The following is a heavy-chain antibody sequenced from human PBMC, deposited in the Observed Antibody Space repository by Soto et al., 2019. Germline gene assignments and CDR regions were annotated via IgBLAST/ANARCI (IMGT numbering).Heavy chain of an antibody. CDR3: ARDLQYSRLFYGMDV. D-gene: IGHD6-13*01. CDR1: GGSISSGCYY. CDR2: IYYSGST. Sequence: SETLSLTCTVSGGSISSGCYYWSWIRQHPGKGLEWIGYIYYSGSTYYNPSLKSRVTISVDTSKNQFSLKLSSVTAADTAVYYCARDLQYSRLFYGMDVWGQGTTVTVS. J-gene: IGHJ6*02. V-gene: IGHV4-31*03.